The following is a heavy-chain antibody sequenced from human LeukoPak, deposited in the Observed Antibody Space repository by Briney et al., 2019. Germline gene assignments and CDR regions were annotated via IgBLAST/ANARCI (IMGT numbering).Heavy chain of an antibody. CDR1: GGSISSYY. V-gene: IGHV4-59*08. J-gene: IGHJ4*02. CDR2: IYYTGNT. D-gene: IGHD2-8*01. Sequence: PSETLSLTCTVSGGSISSYYWSWIRQPPGKALECIGYIYYTGNTNYNPSLKSRVTISVDTSKDQFSLRLSSVTAADTAVYYCARHGVGWYFDYWGQGTLVTVSS. CDR3: ARHGVGWYFDY.